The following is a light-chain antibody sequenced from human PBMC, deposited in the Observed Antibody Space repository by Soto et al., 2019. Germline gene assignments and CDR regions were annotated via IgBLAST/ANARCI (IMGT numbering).Light chain of an antibody. CDR2: GNS. Sequence: QSVLTQPPSVSGAPGQRVTISCTGSSSNIGAGYDVHWYQQLPETAPILLIYGNSNRPSGVPDRFSGSKSGTSASLAITGLQAEDEADYYCQSYDSSLSGSVFGGGTKLTVL. V-gene: IGLV1-40*01. CDR1: SSNIGAGYD. CDR3: QSYDSSLSGSV. J-gene: IGLJ3*02.